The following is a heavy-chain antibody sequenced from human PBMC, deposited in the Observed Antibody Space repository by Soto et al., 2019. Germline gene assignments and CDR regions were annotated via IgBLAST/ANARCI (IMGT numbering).Heavy chain of an antibody. V-gene: IGHV4-34*01. CDR3: ARGSKQLSSRIGYGMDV. Sequence: KPSETLSLTCAVYGRSFSGYYWSWIRQPPGKGLEWIGEINHSGSTNYNPSLKSRVTISVDTSKNQSSLKLSSVAAADTAVYYCARGSKQLSSRIGYGMDVWGQGTTVTVSS. CDR2: INHSGST. CDR1: GRSFSGYY. D-gene: IGHD6-13*01. J-gene: IGHJ6*02.